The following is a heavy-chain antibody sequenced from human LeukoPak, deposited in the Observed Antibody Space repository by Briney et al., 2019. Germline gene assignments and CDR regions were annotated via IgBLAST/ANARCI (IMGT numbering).Heavy chain of an antibody. J-gene: IGHJ1*01. CDR3: AREASGSYFHH. CDR1: GFTFSSCA. Sequence: GRSLRLSCAASGFTFSSCAMHWVRQAPGKGLEWVAVISYDGSNKYYADSVKGRFAISRDNSKNTLYLQMNSLRAEDTAVYYCAREASGSYFHHWGQGTLVTVSS. CDR2: ISYDGSNK. D-gene: IGHD1-26*01. V-gene: IGHV3-30*09.